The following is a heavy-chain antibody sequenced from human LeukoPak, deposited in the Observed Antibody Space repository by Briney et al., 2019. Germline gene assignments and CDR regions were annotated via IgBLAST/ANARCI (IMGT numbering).Heavy chain of an antibody. V-gene: IGHV4-34*01. CDR2: IDRSGST. D-gene: IGHD1-1*01. CDR3: ARASATGLAY. Sequence: SETLSLTCAVYGGSFSGYSWTWIRQPPGKGLEWIGEIDRSGSTNYNPSLKSRLTISVDASKNQFSLKLTSVTAADPAVYYCARASATGLAYWGQGTLVTVS. J-gene: IGHJ4*02. CDR1: GGSFSGYS.